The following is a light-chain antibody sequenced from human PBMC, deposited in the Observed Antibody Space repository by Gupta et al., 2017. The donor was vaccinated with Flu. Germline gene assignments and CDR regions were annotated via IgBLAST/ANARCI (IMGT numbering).Light chain of an antibody. J-gene: IGKJ2*01. Sequence: NCKSSQSVLYSSNNKNYLAWYQQKPGQPPKLLIYWASTRDSGVPDRFSGSGSGKDFTLTSSSLQAEDVAVYYCQQYYSSPRTFGQGTKLEIK. CDR2: WAS. CDR1: QSVLYSSNNKNY. CDR3: QQYYSSPRT. V-gene: IGKV4-1*01.